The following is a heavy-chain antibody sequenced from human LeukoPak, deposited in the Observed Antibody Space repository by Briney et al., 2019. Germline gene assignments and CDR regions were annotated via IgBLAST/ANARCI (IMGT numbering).Heavy chain of an antibody. V-gene: IGHV3-23*01. D-gene: IGHD6-19*01. CDR3: AKRGSGSYYYYMDV. CDR1: GFTFSSYA. J-gene: IGHJ6*03. CDR2: TSGSGGST. Sequence: GGSLRLSCAASGFTFSSYAVSWVRQAPGKGPEWVSATSGSGGSTYYADSVKGRFTISRDNSKNTLYLQMNSLRAEDTAVYYCAKRGSGSYYYYMDVWGKGTTVTVSS.